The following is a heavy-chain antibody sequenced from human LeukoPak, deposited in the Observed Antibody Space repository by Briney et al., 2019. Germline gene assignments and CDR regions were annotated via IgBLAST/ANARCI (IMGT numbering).Heavy chain of an antibody. CDR2: IYYSGST. J-gene: IGHJ6*02. CDR3: ARGVVVAAYGMDV. Sequence: PSETLSLTCTVSGGSISSYYWSWIRQPPGKGLEWIGYIYYSGSTNYNPSLKSRVTISVDTSKNQFSLKLSSVTAADTAVYYCARGVVVAAYGMDVWGQGTTVTVSS. D-gene: IGHD2-15*01. V-gene: IGHV4-59*01. CDR1: GGSISSYY.